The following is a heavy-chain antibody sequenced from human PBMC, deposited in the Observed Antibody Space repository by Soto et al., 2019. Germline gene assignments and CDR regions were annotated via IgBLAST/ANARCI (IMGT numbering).Heavy chain of an antibody. CDR3: ARDREEYYYDSSGYYNRYWYFDL. D-gene: IGHD3-22*01. CDR2: ISSSGSTI. CDR1: GFTLSDYY. Sequence: GGSLRLSCAASGFTLSDYYMSWIRQAPGKGLEWVSYISSSGSTIYYADSVKGRFTISRDNAKNSLYLQMNSLRAEDTAVYYCARDREEYYYDSSGYYNRYWYFDLWGRGTLVTVSS. V-gene: IGHV3-11*01. J-gene: IGHJ2*01.